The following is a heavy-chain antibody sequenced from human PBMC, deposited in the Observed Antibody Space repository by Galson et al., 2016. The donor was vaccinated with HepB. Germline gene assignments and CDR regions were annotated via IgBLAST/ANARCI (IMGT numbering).Heavy chain of an antibody. D-gene: IGHD2-8*01. CDR2: IYPGDSDT. Sequence: QSGAEVKKPGESLKISCKGSGYSFNDHWIGWVRQMPGKGLDWMGIIYPGDSDTRYSPSFQGQVTISADKSITTAYLQWSSLKASDTAIYYCARQNCANNICYTHDAFDIWGQGTMVTVSS. J-gene: IGHJ3*02. CDR3: ARQNCANNICYTHDAFDI. V-gene: IGHV5-51*01. CDR1: GYSFNDHW.